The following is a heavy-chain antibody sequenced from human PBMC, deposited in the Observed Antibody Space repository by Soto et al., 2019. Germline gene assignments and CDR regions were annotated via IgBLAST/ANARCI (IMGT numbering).Heavy chain of an antibody. D-gene: IGHD2-21*02. CDR3: GRGPYCGGDCYFAS. CDR2: IHPGGNP. J-gene: IGHJ4*02. V-gene: IGHV4-4*07. Sequence: KPSETLSLTCTVYGGSVSDYYWSWGRQPAGKGLEWIGRIHPGGNPNYSPSLMSRVTMSVDTSHNQFSLKLTSVTAADTAVYYCGRGPYCGGDCYFASCAQGALVTVSS. CDR1: GGSVSDYY.